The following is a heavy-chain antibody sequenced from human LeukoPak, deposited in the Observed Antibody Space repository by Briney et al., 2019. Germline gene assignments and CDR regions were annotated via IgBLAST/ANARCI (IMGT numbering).Heavy chain of an antibody. J-gene: IGHJ5*02. Sequence: PGRSLRLSCAASGFTFSSYWMSWVRQAPGKGLEWVANIKQDGSEKYYVDSVKGRFTISRDNAKNSLYLQMNSLRAEDTAVYYCAREIGTGAFDPWGQGTLVTVSS. V-gene: IGHV3-7*01. CDR1: GFTFSSYW. CDR2: IKQDGSEK. CDR3: AREIGTGAFDP. D-gene: IGHD1-14*01.